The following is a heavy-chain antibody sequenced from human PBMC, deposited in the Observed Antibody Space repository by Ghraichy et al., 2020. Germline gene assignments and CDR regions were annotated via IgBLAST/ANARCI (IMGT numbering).Heavy chain of an antibody. Sequence: SETPSLTCAVYGGSFSGYYWSWIRQPPGKGLEWIGEINHSGSTNYNPSLKSRVTISVDTSKNQFSLKLSSVTAADTAVYYCARFSQWLVPWFDPWGQGTLVTVSS. CDR3: ARFSQWLVPWFDP. V-gene: IGHV4-34*01. CDR2: INHSGST. J-gene: IGHJ5*02. D-gene: IGHD6-19*01. CDR1: GGSFSGYY.